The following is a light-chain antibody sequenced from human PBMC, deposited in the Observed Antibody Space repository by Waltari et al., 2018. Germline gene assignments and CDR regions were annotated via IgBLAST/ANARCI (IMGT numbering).Light chain of an antibody. CDR1: NSNIGNNY. CDR3: ATWDDSLSGRV. J-gene: IGLJ3*02. Sequence: QSVLTQPPSASGTPGQRVTTSCSGSNSNIGNNYIYWYQQLTGAAPRLLIYRSNQRSSGVPDRFSGSKSGTSASLAISGLRSEDEADYYCATWDDSLSGRVFGGGTKLTVL. V-gene: IGLV1-47*01. CDR2: RSN.